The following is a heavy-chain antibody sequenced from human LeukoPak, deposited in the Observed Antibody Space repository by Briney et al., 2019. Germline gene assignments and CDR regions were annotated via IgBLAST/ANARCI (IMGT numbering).Heavy chain of an antibody. V-gene: IGHV3-23*01. CDR2: ISGSGGST. CDR1: GFTFSSYG. CDR3: AKEHVYYYDSSGPVGAFDI. Sequence: GGSLRLSCAASGFTFSSYGMSWVRQAPGKGLEWVSAISGSGGSTYYADSVKGRFTISRDNSKNTLYLQMNSLRAEDTAVYYCAKEHVYYYDSSGPVGAFDIWGQGTMVTVSS. J-gene: IGHJ3*02. D-gene: IGHD3-22*01.